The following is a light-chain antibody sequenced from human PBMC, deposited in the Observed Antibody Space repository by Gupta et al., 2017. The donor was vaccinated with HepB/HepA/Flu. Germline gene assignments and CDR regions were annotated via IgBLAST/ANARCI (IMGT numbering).Light chain of an antibody. CDR2: DAS. V-gene: IGKV3-11*01. CDR1: QSVRSH. Sequence: EIVLTQSPATLSLSPGERATLSCRASQSVRSHLAWYKQKPCQAPRLLIYDASNRATGIPARFSGSGYGTDFTLTISSREPEDFALYYCQQRTNRPTWTFGQGTKVEIK. J-gene: IGKJ1*01. CDR3: QQRTNRPTWT.